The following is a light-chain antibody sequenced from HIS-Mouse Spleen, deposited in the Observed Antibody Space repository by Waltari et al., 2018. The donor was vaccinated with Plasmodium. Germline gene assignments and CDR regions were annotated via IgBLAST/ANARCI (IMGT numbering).Light chain of an antibody. CDR1: QRVSSN. V-gene: IGKV3-15*01. J-gene: IGKJ3*01. CDR2: GAS. Sequence: EIVMTQSPATLSVSPGERAPLSCRASQRVSSNLAWYQQKPCQAPRLLTYGASTRATGIPARFSGSGSGTEFTLTISSLQSEDFAVYYCQQYNNWSFTFGPGTKVDIK. CDR3: QQYNNWSFT.